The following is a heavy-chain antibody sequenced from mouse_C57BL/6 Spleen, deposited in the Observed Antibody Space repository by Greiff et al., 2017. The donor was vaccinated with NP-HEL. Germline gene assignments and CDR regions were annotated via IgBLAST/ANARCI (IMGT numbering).Heavy chain of an antibody. Sequence: EVMLVESGAGLVKPGGSLKLSCAASGFTFSDYGMHWVRQAPEKGLEWVAYISSGSSTIYYADTVKGRFTISRDNAKNTLFLQMTSLRSEDTAMYYCARRGIYYYGSSPYWYFDVWGTGTTVTVSS. J-gene: IGHJ1*03. V-gene: IGHV5-17*01. CDR2: ISSGSSTI. D-gene: IGHD1-1*01. CDR1: GFTFSDYG. CDR3: ARRGIYYYGSSPYWYFDV.